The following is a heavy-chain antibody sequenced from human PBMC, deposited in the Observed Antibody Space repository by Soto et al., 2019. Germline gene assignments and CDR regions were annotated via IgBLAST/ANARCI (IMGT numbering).Heavy chain of an antibody. J-gene: IGHJ5*02. Sequence: PSETLSLTCTVSGCSISSGGYYWSWIRQHPEKGLEWIGYIYYSGSTYYNPSLKSRVTISVDTSKNKFSLKLSSVTAADTAVYYCAVVVVVAARGGYNWFDPWGQGTLVTVSS. CDR1: GCSISSGGYY. D-gene: IGHD2-15*01. CDR2: IYYSGST. CDR3: AVVVVVAARGGYNWFDP. V-gene: IGHV4-31*03.